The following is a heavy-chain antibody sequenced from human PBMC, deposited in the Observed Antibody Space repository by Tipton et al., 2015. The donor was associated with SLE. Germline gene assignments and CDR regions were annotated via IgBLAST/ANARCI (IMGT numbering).Heavy chain of an antibody. CDR3: ARARYYYGSGTPYYGMDV. CDR2: INPNSGVT. J-gene: IGHJ6*02. D-gene: IGHD3-10*01. Sequence: QLVQSGAEVKKPGASVKVSCKASGYTFISYGISWVRQAPGQGLEWMGRINPNSGVTNYAQKFQGRVTMTRDTSISTAYMELSRLRSDDTAVYYCARARYYYGSGTPYYGMDVWGQGTTVTVS. V-gene: IGHV1-2*06. CDR1: GYTFISYG.